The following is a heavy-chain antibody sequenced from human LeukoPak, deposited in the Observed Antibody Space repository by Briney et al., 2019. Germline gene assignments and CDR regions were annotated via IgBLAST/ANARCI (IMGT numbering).Heavy chain of an antibody. D-gene: IGHD5-12*01. V-gene: IGHV3-30*04. J-gene: IGHJ6*03. CDR1: GFTFSSHA. CDR2: ISYDGSKK. Sequence: GGSLRLSCAASGFTFSSHAVHWVRQAPGKGLEWVAVISYDGSKKDYADSVKGRFTISRDNSKTTLYLQMDSLRGEDTAVYYCARGGYQPYYFYMDVWGKGTTVIVSS. CDR3: ARGGYQPYYFYMDV.